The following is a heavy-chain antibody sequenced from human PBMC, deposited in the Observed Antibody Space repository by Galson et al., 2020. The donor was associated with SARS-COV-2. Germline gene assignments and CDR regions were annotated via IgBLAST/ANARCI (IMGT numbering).Heavy chain of an antibody. Sequence: SETLSLTCSVSGGSITNYYWSWIRQPPGKGLEWIGYISYSGITKYNPSLKSRLTISVDTSNNQFSLKLTSMTAADTAVYYCARQKPIAPSGTTNFYAMDVWGQGTTVTVSS. J-gene: IGHJ6*02. CDR3: ARQKPIAPSGTTNFYAMDV. V-gene: IGHV4-59*08. CDR1: GGSITNYY. CDR2: ISYSGIT. D-gene: IGHD6-13*01.